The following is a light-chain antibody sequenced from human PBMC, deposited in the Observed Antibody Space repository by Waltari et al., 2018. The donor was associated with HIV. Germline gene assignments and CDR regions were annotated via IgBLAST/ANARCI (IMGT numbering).Light chain of an antibody. Sequence: QSALTQPASVSGSLGHSINISCSGTGAAIGSYNYVSWYQQHPGEVPKLIIFEVNNRPSGVSNRFSGSKFGNTAFLTISRLQAEDEADYHCSSYTTRGTVLFGGGTKVTVL. J-gene: IGLJ2*01. CDR2: EVN. CDR3: SSYTTRGTVL. V-gene: IGLV2-14*01. CDR1: GAAIGSYNY.